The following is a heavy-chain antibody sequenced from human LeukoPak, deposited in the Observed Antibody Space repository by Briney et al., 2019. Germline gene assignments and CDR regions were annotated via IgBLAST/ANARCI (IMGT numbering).Heavy chain of an antibody. CDR2: ISYDGSNK. CDR1: GFTFSSYA. CDR3: AKDLYSISSPGY. J-gene: IGHJ4*02. D-gene: IGHD3-3*02. V-gene: IGHV3-30-3*01. Sequence: GGSLRLSCAASGFTFSSYAMHWVRQAPGKGLEWVAVISYDGSNKYYADSVKDRFTISRDNSKNTLYLQMNSLRAEDTAVYYCAKDLYSISSPGYWGQGTLVTVSS.